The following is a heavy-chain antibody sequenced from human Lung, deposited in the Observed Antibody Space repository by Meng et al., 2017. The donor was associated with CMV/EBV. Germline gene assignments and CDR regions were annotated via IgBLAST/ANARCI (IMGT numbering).Heavy chain of an antibody. J-gene: IGHJ4*02. CDR2: INSDGSST. CDR1: GFTFSSYW. Sequence: GGSLRLXCAASGFTFSSYWMHWVRQAPGKGLVWVSRINSDGSSTSYADSVKGRFTISRDNAKNTLYLQMNSLRAEDTAVYYCARSYYYDSSGYYYPFDYWGQGXLVTVSS. CDR3: ARSYYYDSSGYYYPFDY. D-gene: IGHD3-22*01. V-gene: IGHV3-74*01.